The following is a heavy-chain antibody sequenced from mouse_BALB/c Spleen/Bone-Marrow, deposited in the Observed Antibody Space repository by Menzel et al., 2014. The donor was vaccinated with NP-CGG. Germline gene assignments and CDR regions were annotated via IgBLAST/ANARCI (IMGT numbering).Heavy chain of an antibody. V-gene: IGHV14-1*02. Sequence: VQLKQSGAEIVRPGALVKLSCKASGFNIKDYYMQWVKQRPEQGLEWIGWIDPENGNTIYDPKFQGKASITAETSSNTAYLQPSSLTSGDTAVYYCARGDVYAMDYWGQGTSVTVSS. CDR2: IDPENGNT. CDR1: GFNIKDYY. J-gene: IGHJ4*01. CDR3: ARGDVYAMDY.